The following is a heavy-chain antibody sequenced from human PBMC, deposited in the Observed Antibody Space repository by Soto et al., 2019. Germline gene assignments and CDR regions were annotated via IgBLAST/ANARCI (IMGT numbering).Heavy chain of an antibody. Sequence: SVKVSFKASGGTFSSYAISWLRQAPGQGLEWMGGIIPIFGTANYAQKFQGRVTITADKSTSTAYMELSSLRSEDTAVYYCARANDSSGYYYNYYYYGMDVWGQGTTVTVSS. V-gene: IGHV1-69*06. D-gene: IGHD3-22*01. J-gene: IGHJ6*02. CDR3: ARANDSSGYYYNYYYYGMDV. CDR1: GGTFSSYA. CDR2: IIPIFGTA.